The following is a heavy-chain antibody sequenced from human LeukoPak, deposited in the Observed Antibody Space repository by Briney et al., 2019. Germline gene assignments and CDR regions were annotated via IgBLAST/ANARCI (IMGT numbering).Heavy chain of an antibody. CDR1: GGSVSSGSYY. Sequence: PSETLSLTCTVSGGSVSSGSYYWSWIRQSPGKGLEWIGYVYYSGSTNYNPSLKSRVTISVDTSKNQFSLRLSSVTAADTAVYYCARGFAGSGSYFGYWGQGILVTVSS. V-gene: IGHV4-61*01. J-gene: IGHJ4*02. CDR3: ARGFAGSGSYFGY. CDR2: VYYSGST. D-gene: IGHD1-26*01.